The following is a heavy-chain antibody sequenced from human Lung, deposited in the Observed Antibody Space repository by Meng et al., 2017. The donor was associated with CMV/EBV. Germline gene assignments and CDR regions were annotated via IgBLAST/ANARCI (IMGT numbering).Heavy chain of an antibody. CDR2: IYYSGSP. D-gene: IGHD3-3*01. V-gene: IGHV4-30-4*02. CDR1: GGSVSSGDYY. Sequence: SXTXSLXCTVPGGSVSSGDYYYNWIRKPPGKGLERIGYIYYSGSPSYNPSLKSRVSMSIDTSKNQVSLKLRSVTAADTAVYYCARGNFVRFWSGYYPLLDALDIXGQGXMVTVSS. J-gene: IGHJ3*02. CDR3: ARGNFVRFWSGYYPLLDALDI.